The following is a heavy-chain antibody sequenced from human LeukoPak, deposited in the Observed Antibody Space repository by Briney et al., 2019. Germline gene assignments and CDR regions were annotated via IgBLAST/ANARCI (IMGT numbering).Heavy chain of an antibody. D-gene: IGHD4-23*01. CDR1: GYTFTNYY. V-gene: IGHV1-46*01. CDR3: ARDMGDYGGNLHYFDY. Sequence: ASVKVSCKASGYTFTNYYIHWVRQAPGQGLEWMGIINPSGGTTSYTQKFQGRVTMARDTSTSTVYMELSSLRSEDTAVYYCARDMGDYGGNLHYFDYWGQGTLVTVSS. J-gene: IGHJ4*02. CDR2: INPSGGTT.